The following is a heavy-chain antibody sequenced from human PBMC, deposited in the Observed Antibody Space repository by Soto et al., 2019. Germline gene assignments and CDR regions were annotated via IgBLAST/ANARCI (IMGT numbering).Heavy chain of an antibody. CDR2: ISYDGSNK. CDR3: AKVERFLDYYFHY. V-gene: IGHV3-30*18. J-gene: IGHJ4*02. Sequence: GGSLRLCCAASGFTFSSYGMHWGRQAPGKGLEWVAVISYDGSNKYYADSVKGRFTISRDNSKNTLYLQMNSLRAEDTAVYYWAKVERFLDYYFHYRGQGTLVTVSS. CDR1: GFTFSSYG. D-gene: IGHD3-3*01.